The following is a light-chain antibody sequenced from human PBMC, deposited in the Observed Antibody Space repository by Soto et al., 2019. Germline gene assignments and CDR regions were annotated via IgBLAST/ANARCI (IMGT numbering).Light chain of an antibody. CDR1: QSVSSH. V-gene: IGKV3-15*01. CDR2: DAS. J-gene: IGKJ1*01. CDR3: QHYDVWPLT. Sequence: EIVLTQSPATLSVSPGGGATLSCRASQSVSSHLAWYHQKPGQGPRLLIYDASTRATGIPARFSGSGSGTEFTLTISSLQSEDFGVYYCQHYDVWPLTFGQGTKVDIK.